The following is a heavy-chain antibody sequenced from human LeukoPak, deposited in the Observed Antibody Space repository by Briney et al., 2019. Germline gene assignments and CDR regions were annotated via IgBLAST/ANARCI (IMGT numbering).Heavy chain of an antibody. Sequence: GGSLRLSCAASGFTFSNAWMSWVRQAPGKGLEWVGRIKSKTDGGTTDYAAPVKGRFTISRDDSKNTLYLQMNSLKTEDTAVYYCTTDRPYYYDSSAYYGYWGQGTLVTVSS. CDR2: IKSKTDGGTT. CDR3: TTDRPYYYDSSAYYGY. CDR1: GFTFSNAW. J-gene: IGHJ4*02. V-gene: IGHV3-15*01. D-gene: IGHD3-22*01.